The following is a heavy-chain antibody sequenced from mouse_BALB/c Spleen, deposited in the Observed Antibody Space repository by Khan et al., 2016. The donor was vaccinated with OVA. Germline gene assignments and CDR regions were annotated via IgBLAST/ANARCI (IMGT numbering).Heavy chain of an antibody. CDR3: ARDAGRY. J-gene: IGHJ4*01. CDR2: INPKNGVT. Sequence: VQLKQSGPELVKPGASVKISCKTSGYTFTENTLHWVTQSHGKSLEWIGVINPKNGVTSYNQKFKGKVTLTVDKSSSTAYMEFRSLTSEDSAVYYCARDAGRYWGQGTSVTVSS. V-gene: IGHV1-18*01. CDR1: GYTFTENT. D-gene: IGHD3-3*01.